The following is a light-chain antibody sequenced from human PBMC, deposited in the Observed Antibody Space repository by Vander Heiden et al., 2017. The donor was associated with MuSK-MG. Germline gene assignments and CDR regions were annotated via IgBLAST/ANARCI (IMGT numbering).Light chain of an antibody. CDR2: GNS. Sequence: QSVLTQPPSASGTPGQRVTISCTGSSSNIGAGYDVHWYQQLPGTAPKLLIYGNSKRPAGVPDRFSGSKSGTSASLAITGLQAEDEADYYCQSYDSSLSGHVVFGGGTKLTVL. CDR1: SSNIGAGYD. V-gene: IGLV1-40*01. J-gene: IGLJ2*01. CDR3: QSYDSSLSGHVV.